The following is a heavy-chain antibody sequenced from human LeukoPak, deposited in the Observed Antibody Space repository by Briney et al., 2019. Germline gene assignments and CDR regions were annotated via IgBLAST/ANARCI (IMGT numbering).Heavy chain of an antibody. D-gene: IGHD1-26*01. CDR1: GFTFSSYG. J-gene: IGHJ6*03. CDR3: ARDPYSGGYGDYYYYYMDV. CDR2: ITSSSSYI. V-gene: IGHV3-21*01. Sequence: PGGSLRLSCAASGFTFSSYGMSWVRQAPGKGLEWVSSITSSSSYIYYADSVKGRFTISRDNAKNSLYLQINSLRAEDTAVYYCARDPYSGGYGDYYYYYMDVWGKGTTVTISS.